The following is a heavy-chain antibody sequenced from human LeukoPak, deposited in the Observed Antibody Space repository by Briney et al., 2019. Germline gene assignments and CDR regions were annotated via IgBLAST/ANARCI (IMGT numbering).Heavy chain of an antibody. D-gene: IGHD4-23*01. CDR2: INHSGST. CDR3: AGNRGLGRDY. Sequence: SETLSLTCAVYGGSFSGYYWSWIRQPPGKGLEWIGEINHSGSTNYNPSLKSRVTISVDTSKNQCSLKLSSVTAADTAVYYCAGNRGLGRDYWGQGTLVTVSS. J-gene: IGHJ4*02. V-gene: IGHV4-34*01. CDR1: GGSFSGYY.